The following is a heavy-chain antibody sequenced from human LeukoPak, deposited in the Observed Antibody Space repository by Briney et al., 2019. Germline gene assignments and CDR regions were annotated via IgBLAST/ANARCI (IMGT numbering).Heavy chain of an antibody. CDR2: ISYDGSNK. CDR1: GFTFSSYA. V-gene: IGHV3-30*04. CDR3: ARDGPYYDVLTGYYKTYFDY. Sequence: GGSLRLSCAASGFTFSSYAMHWVRQAPGKGLEWVAVISYDGSNKYYADSVKGRFTISRDNSKNTLYLQMNSLRAEDTAVYYCARDGPYYDVLTGYYKTYFDYWGQGALVTVSS. D-gene: IGHD3-9*01. J-gene: IGHJ4*02.